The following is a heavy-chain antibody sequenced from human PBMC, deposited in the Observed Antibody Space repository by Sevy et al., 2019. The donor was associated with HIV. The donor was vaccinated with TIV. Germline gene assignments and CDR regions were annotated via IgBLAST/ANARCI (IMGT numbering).Heavy chain of an antibody. D-gene: IGHD2-15*01. CDR2: MNPNSGNT. CDR3: ASLLGYCSGGSCNYYYGMDV. V-gene: IGHV1-8*01. CDR1: GYTFTSYD. J-gene: IGHJ6*02. Sequence: ASVKVSCKASGYTFTSYDINWVRQATGQGLEWMGWMNPNSGNTGYAQKFQGRVTMTRNTSISTAYMELNSLRSEDTAVYYCASLLGYCSGGSCNYYYGMDVWGQGTTVTVSS.